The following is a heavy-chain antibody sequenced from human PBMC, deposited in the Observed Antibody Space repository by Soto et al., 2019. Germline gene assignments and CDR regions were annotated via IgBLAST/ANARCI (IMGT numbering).Heavy chain of an antibody. CDR3: AKPTGRRVRPDAFDV. D-gene: IGHD6-6*01. J-gene: IGHJ3*01. CDR2: IDTFGSTV. CDR1: GFTFTDYY. Sequence: SGGSLRLSCATSGFTFTDYYMTWIRQAPGKGLEWISYIDTFGSTVFYADSVKGRFTLSRDNARNSVYLQMNSLRADDTAVYYCAKPTGRRVRPDAFDVWGQGTMVTVSS. V-gene: IGHV3-11*01.